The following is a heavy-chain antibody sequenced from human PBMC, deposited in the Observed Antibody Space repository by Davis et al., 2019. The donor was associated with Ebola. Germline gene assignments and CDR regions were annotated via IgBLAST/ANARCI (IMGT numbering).Heavy chain of an antibody. J-gene: IGHJ6*02. CDR1: GSTFSSYG. D-gene: IGHD4-17*01. CDR3: AKVDYGDATPLDYCYYYGMDV. Sequence: SLNPSCASSGSTFSSYGMHWVRQAPGKGLGRVAVISYAGSNKYYADSVKGRFTISRDNSKNTLYLQMNSLRAEDTAVYYCAKVDYGDATPLDYCYYYGMDVWGQGTTVTVSS. CDR2: ISYAGSNK. V-gene: IGHV3-30*18.